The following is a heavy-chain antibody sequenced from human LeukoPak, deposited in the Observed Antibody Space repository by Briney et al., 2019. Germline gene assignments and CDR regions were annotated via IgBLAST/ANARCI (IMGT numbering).Heavy chain of an antibody. CDR1: GFTFSSYN. J-gene: IGHJ4*02. CDR2: ISSTSTYI. CDR3: ARGIDGTTSPFDY. D-gene: IGHD1-7*01. Sequence: GGSLRLSCAASGFTFSSYNMNWVRQAPGKGLEWVSSISSTSTYIYYADSVKGRFTISRDNAKNSLYLQMNSLRAEDTAVYYCARGIDGTTSPFDYWGQGTLVTVSS. V-gene: IGHV3-21*01.